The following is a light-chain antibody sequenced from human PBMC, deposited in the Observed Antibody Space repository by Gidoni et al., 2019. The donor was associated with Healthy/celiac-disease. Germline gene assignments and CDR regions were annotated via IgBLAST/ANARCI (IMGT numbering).Light chain of an antibody. CDR3: QQLNSYSYT. CDR1: QGISSY. V-gene: IGKV1-9*01. CDR2: AAS. J-gene: IGKJ2*01. Sequence: DIQLTQSPSFLSASVGDRVTITCRASQGISSYLAWYQQKPGKAPKLLIYAASTLQSVVPSRFSGSGSGTEFTLTISSLQPEDFATYYCQQLNSYSYTFGQGTKLEIK.